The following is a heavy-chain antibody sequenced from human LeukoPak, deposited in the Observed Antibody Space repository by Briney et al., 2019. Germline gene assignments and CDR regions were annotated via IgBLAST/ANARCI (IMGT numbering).Heavy chain of an antibody. CDR2: IIPIFGTA. CDR3: ARGPKGDAFDI. J-gene: IGHJ3*02. V-gene: IGHV1-69*05. Sequence: ASVKVSCKASGGTFSSYAISWVRQAPGQGLEWMGRIIPIFGTANYAQKFQGRVTITTGESTSTAYMELSSLRSEDTAVYYCARGPKGDAFDIWGQGTMVTVSS. CDR1: GGTFSSYA.